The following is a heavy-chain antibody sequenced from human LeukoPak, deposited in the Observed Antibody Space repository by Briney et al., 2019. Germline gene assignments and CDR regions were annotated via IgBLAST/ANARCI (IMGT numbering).Heavy chain of an antibody. CDR1: GGSISGSSYY. V-gene: IGHV4-39*07. CDR3: ARDLGARFES. D-gene: IGHD3-16*01. Sequence: SETLSLTCTVSGGSISGSSYYWDWIRQPPGKGLEWIGSNYYTGSTYYNPSLKSRVTVSVDTSKNQFSLKLSSVTTSDTALYYCARDLGARFESWGQGILVTVSS. J-gene: IGHJ4*02. CDR2: NYYTGST.